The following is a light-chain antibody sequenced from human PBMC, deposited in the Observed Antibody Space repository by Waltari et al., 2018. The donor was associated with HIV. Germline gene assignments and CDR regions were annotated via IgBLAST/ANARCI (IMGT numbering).Light chain of an antibody. CDR1: RIGSKS. J-gene: IGLJ2*01. CDR2: DDS. Sequence: SYVLTQPPSVSVAPGQTARITCGGSRIGSKSVHWYQQKPGQAPVLVVQDDSDRPSRIPERFSGSNSGDTATQAISKVEAGDEADYYCQVWEITDDHVVFGGGTKLTVL. V-gene: IGLV3-21*02. CDR3: QVWEITDDHVV.